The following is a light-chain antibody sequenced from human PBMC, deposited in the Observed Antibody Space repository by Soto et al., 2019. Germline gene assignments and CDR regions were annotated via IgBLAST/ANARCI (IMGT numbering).Light chain of an antibody. J-gene: IGLJ1*01. CDR1: SSDVGGYKF. CDR3: ASYSSSSTLYV. Sequence: QSALTQAASVSGSPGQSITTSCTGTSSDVGGYKFVSWYQHHPGKAPKLMISEVSNRPSGVSNRFSGSKSGNTASLTISGLQVEDEADYYCASYSSSSTLYVFGTGTKVTVL. V-gene: IGLV2-14*01. CDR2: EVS.